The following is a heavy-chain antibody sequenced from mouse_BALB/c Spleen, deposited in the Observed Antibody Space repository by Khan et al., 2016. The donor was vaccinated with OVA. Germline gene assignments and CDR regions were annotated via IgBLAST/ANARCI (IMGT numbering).Heavy chain of an antibody. CDR2: ISYSGNT. CDR1: GYSITSENT. CDR3: ARKDYYDYDPFPY. V-gene: IGHV3-2*02. D-gene: IGHD2-4*01. Sequence: EVKLQESGPGLVKPSQSLSLTCTVTGYSITSENTWNWIRQFPGNKLEWMGFISYSGNTRYNPSLKSRISITRDTSKNQFFLQLNSVTSEDTATYYCARKDYYDYDPFPYWGQGTLVTVSA. J-gene: IGHJ3*01.